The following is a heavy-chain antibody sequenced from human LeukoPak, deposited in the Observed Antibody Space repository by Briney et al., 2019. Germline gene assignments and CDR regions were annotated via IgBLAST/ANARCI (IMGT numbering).Heavy chain of an antibody. CDR1: GFTFSSYS. V-gene: IGHV3-21*01. CDR3: ARDVSETGGAYTRLT. CDR2: ISSSSSYI. D-gene: IGHD3-16*01. J-gene: IGHJ3*01. Sequence: GGSLRLSCAASGFTFSSYSMNWVRQAPGKGLEWVSSISSSSSYIYYADSVKGRFTISRDNAKNSLYLQMNSLRAEDTAVYYCARDVSETGGAYTRLTWGQGTVVTVSS.